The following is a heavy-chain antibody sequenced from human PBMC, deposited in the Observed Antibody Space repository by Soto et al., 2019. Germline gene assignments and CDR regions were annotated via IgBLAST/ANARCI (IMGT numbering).Heavy chain of an antibody. J-gene: IGHJ4*02. CDR2: MYHNGGS. Sequence: HVQLQESGPGRVKPSETLSLTCAVSGASISSRTWWTWVRQSPGKGLEWIGEMYHNGGSNYNPSLGSRVAISTDTSTTQFSLTLTSVTAAHKAMYYCTCRGHDYKSDDWGKGSLVTVSS. V-gene: IGHV4-4*02. CDR3: TCRGHDYKSDD. D-gene: IGHD3-16*01. CDR1: GASISSRTW.